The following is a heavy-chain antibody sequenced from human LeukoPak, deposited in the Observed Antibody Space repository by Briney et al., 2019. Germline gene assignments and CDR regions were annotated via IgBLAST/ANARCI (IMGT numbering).Heavy chain of an antibody. CDR1: GYTFTSYG. J-gene: IGHJ5*02. CDR2: ISAYNGNT. D-gene: IGHD3-10*01. V-gene: IGHV1-18*01. CDR3: ARDDYGAGSHYWFDP. Sequence: ASVKVSCKASGYTFTSYGISWVRQAPEQGLEWMGWISAYNGNTNYAQKFQGRVTMTTDTSTSTAYMDLRSLRSDDTAVYYCARDDYGAGSHYWFDPWGQGTLVTVSS.